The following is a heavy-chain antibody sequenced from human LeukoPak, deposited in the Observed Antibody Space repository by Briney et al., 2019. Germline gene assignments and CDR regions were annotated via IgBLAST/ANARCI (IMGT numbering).Heavy chain of an antibody. D-gene: IGHD2-2*01. Sequence: SVKVSCKASGGTFSSYAISWVRQAPGQGLEWMGRIIPILGIANYAQKFQGRVTITADKSTSTAYMELSSLRSEDTAVYYCARGYIVVVPAAMGYWGQGTLVTVSS. CDR3: ARGYIVVVPAAMGY. J-gene: IGHJ4*02. CDR1: GGTFSSYA. V-gene: IGHV1-69*04. CDR2: IIPILGIA.